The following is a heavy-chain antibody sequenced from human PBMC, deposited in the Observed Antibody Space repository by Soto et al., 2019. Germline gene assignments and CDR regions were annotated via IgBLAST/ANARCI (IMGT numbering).Heavy chain of an antibody. Sequence: QVQLVQSGAEVKKPGASVKVSCKASGYTFTSYAMHWVRQAPGQRLEWMGWINAGNGNTKYSQKFQGRVTITRDTSASTAYMELSSLRSEDTAVYYCAREAEPRETYFDYWGQGTLVTVSS. CDR1: GYTFTSYA. J-gene: IGHJ4*02. V-gene: IGHV1-3*01. CDR2: INAGNGNT. D-gene: IGHD1-1*01. CDR3: AREAEPRETYFDY.